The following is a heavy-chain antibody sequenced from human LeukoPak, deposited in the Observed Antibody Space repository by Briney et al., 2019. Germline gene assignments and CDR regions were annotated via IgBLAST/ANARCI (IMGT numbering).Heavy chain of an antibody. CDR1: GYTFTGYY. D-gene: IGHD6-19*01. J-gene: IGHJ4*02. V-gene: IGHV1-18*04. Sequence: GASVKVSCKASGYTFTGYYMHWVRQAPGQGLEWMGWISAYNGNTNYAQKLQGRVTMTTDTSTSTAYMELRSLRSDDTAVYYCAEHSSGWYYFDYWGQGTLVTVSS. CDR2: ISAYNGNT. CDR3: AEHSSGWYYFDY.